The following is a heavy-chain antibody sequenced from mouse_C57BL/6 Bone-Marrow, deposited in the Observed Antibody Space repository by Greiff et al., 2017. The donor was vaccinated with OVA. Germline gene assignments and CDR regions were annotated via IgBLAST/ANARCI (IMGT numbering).Heavy chain of an antibody. D-gene: IGHD2-3*01. Sequence: QVQLQQPGAELVKPGASVKMSCKASGYTFTSYWITWVKQRPGQGLEWIGDIYPGSGSTNYNEKFKSKATLTVDTSSSTAYTQLSSLTSEDSAVYYGARCDGYYVGYAMDYWGQGTSVTVSS. CDR1: GYTFTSYW. J-gene: IGHJ4*01. CDR2: IYPGSGST. CDR3: ARCDGYYVGYAMDY. V-gene: IGHV1-55*01.